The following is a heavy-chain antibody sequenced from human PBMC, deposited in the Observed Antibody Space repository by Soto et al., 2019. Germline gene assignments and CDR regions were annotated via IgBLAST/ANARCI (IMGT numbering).Heavy chain of an antibody. D-gene: IGHD3-10*01. J-gene: IGHJ6*02. CDR2: IYYSGST. CDR3: ARHYGSGSYPIYYYYGIDV. Sequence: SETLSLTCTVSGGSISSSSYYWGWIRQPPGKGLEWIGSIYYSGSTYYNPSLKSRVTISVDTSKNQFSLKLSSVTAADTAVYYCARHYGSGSYPIYYYYGIDVWGQGTTVTVSS. V-gene: IGHV4-39*01. CDR1: GGSISSSSYY.